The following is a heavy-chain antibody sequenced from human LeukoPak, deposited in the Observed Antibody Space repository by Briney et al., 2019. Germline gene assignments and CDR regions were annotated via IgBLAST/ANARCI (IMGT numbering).Heavy chain of an antibody. V-gene: IGHV4-59*12. CDR2: IYYSGST. Sequence: SETLSLTCTVSGGSISSYYWSWIRQPPGKGLEWIGYIYYSGSTNYNPSLKSRVTISVDTSKNQFSLKLSSVTAADTAVYYCARFALDPIAVAGPYFDYWGQGTLVTVSS. CDR3: ARFALDPIAVAGPYFDY. J-gene: IGHJ4*02. D-gene: IGHD6-19*01. CDR1: GGSISSYY.